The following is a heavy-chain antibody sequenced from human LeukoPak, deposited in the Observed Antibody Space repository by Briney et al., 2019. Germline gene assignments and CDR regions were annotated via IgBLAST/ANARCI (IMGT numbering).Heavy chain of an antibody. D-gene: IGHD1-26*01. V-gene: IGHV1-69*13. Sequence: SVKVSCKASGGTFSSYAISWVRQAPGQGLEWMGGIIPIFGTANYAQKFQGRVTITADESTSTAYMELSGLRSEDTAVYYCASVGELHYYYYYGMDVWGQGTTVTVSS. CDR2: IIPIFGTA. CDR3: ASVGELHYYYYYGMDV. CDR1: GGTFSSYA. J-gene: IGHJ6*02.